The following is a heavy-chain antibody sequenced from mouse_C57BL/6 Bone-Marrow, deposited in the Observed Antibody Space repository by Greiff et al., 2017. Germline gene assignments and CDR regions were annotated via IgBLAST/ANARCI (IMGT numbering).Heavy chain of an antibody. V-gene: IGHV1-19*01. D-gene: IGHD1-1*02. J-gene: IGHJ3*01. Sequence: EVQLQQSGPVLVKPGASVKMSCKASGYTFTDYYMNWVKQSHGKSLEWIGVINPYNGGTSYNQKFQGKATLTVNKSSSTAYVELQSLTSEDFAVYYCARGDGASWFAYWGQGTLVTVSA. CDR1: GYTFTDYY. CDR2: INPYNGGT. CDR3: ARGDGASWFAY.